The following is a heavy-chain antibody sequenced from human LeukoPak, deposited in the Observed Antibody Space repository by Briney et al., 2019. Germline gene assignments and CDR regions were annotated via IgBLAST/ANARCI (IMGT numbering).Heavy chain of an antibody. D-gene: IGHD3-3*01. CDR2: ISGSGGST. CDR1: GFTFSSYA. V-gene: IGHV3-23*01. J-gene: IGHJ4*02. CDR3: AKGFGSRENYFDY. Sequence: TGGSLRLSCAVSGFTFSSYAMSWVRQAPGKGLEWVSAISGSGGSTYYADSVKGRFTISRDNSKNTLYLQMNSLRAEDTAVYYCAKGFGSRENYFDYWGQGTLVTVSS.